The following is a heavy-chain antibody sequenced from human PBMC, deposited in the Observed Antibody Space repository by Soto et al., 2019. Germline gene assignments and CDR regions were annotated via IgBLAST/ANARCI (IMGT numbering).Heavy chain of an antibody. J-gene: IGHJ6*02. CDR2: IYYSGST. V-gene: IGHV4-31*03. CDR3: ARDQLDFWSGYSYGMDV. D-gene: IGHD3-3*01. CDR1: GGSISSGGYY. Sequence: PSETLSLTCTVSGGSISSGGYYWSWIRQHPGEGLEWIGYIYYSGSTYYNPSLKSRVTISVDTSKNQFSLKLSSVTAADTAVYYCARDQLDFWSGYSYGMDVWGQGTTVTVSS.